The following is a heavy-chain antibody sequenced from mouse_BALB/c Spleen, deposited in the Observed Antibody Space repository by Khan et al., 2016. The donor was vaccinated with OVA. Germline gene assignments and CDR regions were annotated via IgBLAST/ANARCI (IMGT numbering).Heavy chain of an antibody. CDR3: ARGYDFFAY. V-gene: IGHV1-26*01. CDR2: VNPNTGNT. D-gene: IGHD2-14*01. J-gene: IGHJ3*01. CDR1: GYSFTGYY. Sequence: EVQLQQSGPDLVKPGASVKMSCKASGYSFTGYYMNWVKQSHGKSLECIGRVNPNTGNTNYNQKFKGKAILIVDTSSSTAYMELRSLTSEASAVXYCARGYDFFAYWGQGTLVTVSA.